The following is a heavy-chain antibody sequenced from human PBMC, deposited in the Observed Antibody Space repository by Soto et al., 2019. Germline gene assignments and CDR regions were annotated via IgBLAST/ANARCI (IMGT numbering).Heavy chain of an antibody. D-gene: IGHD5-18*01. CDR3: TTDEGTAMVTVWDYYYYYGMDV. CDR2: IKSKTDGGTT. V-gene: IGHV3-15*01. J-gene: IGHJ6*02. CDR1: GFTFSNAW. Sequence: GSLRLSCAASGFTFSNAWMSWVRQAPGKGLEWVGRIKSKTDGGTTDYAAPVKGRFTISRDDSKNTLYLQMNSLKTEDTAVYYCTTDEGTAMVTVWDYYYYYGMDVWGQGTTVTVSS.